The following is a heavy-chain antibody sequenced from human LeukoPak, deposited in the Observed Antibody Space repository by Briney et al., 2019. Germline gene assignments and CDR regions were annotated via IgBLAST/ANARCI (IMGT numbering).Heavy chain of an antibody. J-gene: IGHJ4*02. Sequence: GGSLRLSCAASGFTVSSNYMSWVRQAPGKGLEWVSVIYSGGSTYYADSVKGRFTISRDNSKNTLYLQMNSLRAEDTAVYYCARYYDSSGYFDYWGQGTLVTVSS. D-gene: IGHD3-22*01. CDR1: GFTVSSNY. CDR2: IYSGGST. CDR3: ARYYDSSGYFDY. V-gene: IGHV3-53*01.